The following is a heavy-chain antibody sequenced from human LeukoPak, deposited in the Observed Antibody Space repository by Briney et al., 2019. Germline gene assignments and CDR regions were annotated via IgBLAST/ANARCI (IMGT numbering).Heavy chain of an antibody. Sequence: GGSLRLSCAASGFIFRTFPMGGAPQAPGKGLEWVSAISGSGDNTYYADSVKGRFTISRDNSNNTLYLLMNTLRAEDMAVYYCASGWLTADYWGQGALVTVSS. CDR1: GFIFRTFP. CDR3: ASGWLTADY. CDR2: ISGSGDNT. V-gene: IGHV3-23*01. J-gene: IGHJ4*02. D-gene: IGHD6-19*01.